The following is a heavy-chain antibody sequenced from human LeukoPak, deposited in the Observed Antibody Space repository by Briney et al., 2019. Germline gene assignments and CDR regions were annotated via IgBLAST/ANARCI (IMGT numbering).Heavy chain of an antibody. CDR1: GYTFTSYG. V-gene: IGHV1-18*01. Sequence: GASVKVSCKASGYTFTSYGISWVRQAPGQGLEWMGWISAYNGNTNYAQKLQGRVTMTTDTSTSTAYMELRSLRSDDTAVYYCARLAYYYDSSGYLDAPYYFDYWGQGTLVTVSS. CDR3: ARLAYYYDSSGYLDAPYYFDY. J-gene: IGHJ4*02. CDR2: ISAYNGNT. D-gene: IGHD3-22*01.